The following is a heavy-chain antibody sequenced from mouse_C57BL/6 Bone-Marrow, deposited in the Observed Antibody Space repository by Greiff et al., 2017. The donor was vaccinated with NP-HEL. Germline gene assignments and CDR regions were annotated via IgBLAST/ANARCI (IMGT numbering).Heavy chain of an antibody. J-gene: IGHJ3*01. D-gene: IGHD1-1*01. Sequence: EVHLVESGEGLVKPGGSLKLSCAASGFTFSSYAMSWVRQTPEKRLEWVAYISSGGDYIYYADNVKGRFTISRDNARNTLYLQMSSLKSEDTAMYYCTRDFYYYGSSSWFAYWGQGTLVTVSA. V-gene: IGHV5-9-1*02. CDR2: ISSGGDYI. CDR1: GFTFSSYA. CDR3: TRDFYYYGSSSWFAY.